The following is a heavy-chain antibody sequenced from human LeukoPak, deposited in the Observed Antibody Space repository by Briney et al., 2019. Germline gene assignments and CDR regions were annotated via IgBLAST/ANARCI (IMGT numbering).Heavy chain of an antibody. V-gene: IGHV3-7*01. CDR1: GFNFSNYW. J-gene: IGHJ4*02. CDR2: IKHDGSEK. CDR3: ALLAVASDFDY. Sequence: PGGSLRLSCVVSGFNFSNYWMNWVRQAPGKGLEWVANIKHDGSEKYYVDSVKGRFSISRDNAKKSLYLQMNSLRAEDTGIYYCALLAVASDFDYWGQGVLVTVSS. D-gene: IGHD6-19*01.